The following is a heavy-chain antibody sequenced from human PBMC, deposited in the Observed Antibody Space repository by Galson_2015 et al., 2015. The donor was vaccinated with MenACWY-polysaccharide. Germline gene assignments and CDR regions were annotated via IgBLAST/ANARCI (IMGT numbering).Heavy chain of an antibody. CDR2: IASKAGKYAA. CDR1: GFTFSDSP. J-gene: IGHJ4*02. D-gene: IGHD3-22*01. Sequence: SLRLSCATSGFTFSDSPMFWLRQPPGKGLEWVGRIASKAGKYAAAYAASVEGRFSISRDDSRNTVYLQMTNLRHEDTAVHYCTSPQYYYDNSGRDSWGLGTLVTVSS. CDR3: TSPQYYYDNSGRDS. V-gene: IGHV3-73*01.